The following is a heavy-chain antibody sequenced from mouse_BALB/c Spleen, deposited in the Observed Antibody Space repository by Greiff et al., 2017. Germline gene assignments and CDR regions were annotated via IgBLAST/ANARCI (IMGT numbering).Heavy chain of an antibody. CDR3: ARDAPSYYGSTWFAY. CDR1: GFTFSDFY. D-gene: IGHD1-1*01. Sequence: VRVGESGGGLLQPGGSRGLPCPTSGFTFSDFYREGVRQPPGKRLEWIAASRNKANDYTTEYSASVKGRFIVSRDTSQSILYLQMNALRAEDTAIYYCARDAPSYYGSTWFAYWGQGTLVTVSA. J-gene: IGHJ3*01. V-gene: IGHV7-1*02. CDR2: SRNKANDYTT.